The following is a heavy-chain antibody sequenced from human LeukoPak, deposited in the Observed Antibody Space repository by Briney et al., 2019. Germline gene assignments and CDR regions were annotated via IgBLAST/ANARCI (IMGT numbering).Heavy chain of an antibody. Sequence: SETLSLTCTVSGGSISSGGYYWSWIRQPPGKGLEWIGYIYYGGSTYYNPSLKSRVTISVDTSKNQFSLKLSSVTAADTAVYYCARVIAAAGYNWFDPWGQGTLVTVSS. J-gene: IGHJ5*02. V-gene: IGHV4-31*03. D-gene: IGHD6-13*01. CDR2: IYYGGST. CDR3: ARVIAAAGYNWFDP. CDR1: GGSISSGGYY.